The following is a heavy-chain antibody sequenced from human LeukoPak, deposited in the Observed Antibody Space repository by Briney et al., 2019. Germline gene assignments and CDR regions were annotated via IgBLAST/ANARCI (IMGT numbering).Heavy chain of an antibody. Sequence: SETLSLTCTVSGVSVSSGSYYWSWIRQPPGKGLEWIGYIYYSGSTNYNPSLKSRVTISVDTSKNQLSLKLTSATAADTSVYYCARHSGLRSPFDPWGQGTLVTVSS. CDR2: IYYSGST. CDR3: ARHSGLRSPFDP. J-gene: IGHJ5*02. CDR1: GVSVSSGSYY. V-gene: IGHV4-61*01. D-gene: IGHD3-3*01.